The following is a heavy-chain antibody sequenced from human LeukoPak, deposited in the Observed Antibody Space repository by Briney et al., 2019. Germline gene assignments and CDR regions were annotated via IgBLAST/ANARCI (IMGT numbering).Heavy chain of an antibody. V-gene: IGHV3-21*01. CDR1: GFTFSDYS. D-gene: IGHD3-22*01. CDR2: ISSGGTYI. CDR3: ARDLPYHYDSSGYSRVWFYY. Sequence: GGSLRLSCVASGFTFSDYSMNWVRQAPGKGLEWVSSISSGGTYIFYADSVKGRFTISRDNAKKSMYLQMNSLRAEYTAVYYCARDLPYHYDSSGYSRVWFYYWGRGILVTVSS. J-gene: IGHJ4*02.